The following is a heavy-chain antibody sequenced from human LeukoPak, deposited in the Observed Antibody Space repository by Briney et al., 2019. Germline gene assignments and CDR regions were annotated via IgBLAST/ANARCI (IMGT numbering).Heavy chain of an antibody. CDR3: AREQSGTRGWYTVDY. Sequence: RGSLRLSCVASGFSFSAYAITWVRQAPGKGMEWVSAIRGNSERTYYADSVRGRFTISRDNSKDTSYLQISSLRAEDTAVYYCAREQSGTRGWYTVDYWGQGTLVAVSS. CDR2: IRGNSERT. CDR1: GFSFSAYA. D-gene: IGHD6-19*01. J-gene: IGHJ4*02. V-gene: IGHV3-23*01.